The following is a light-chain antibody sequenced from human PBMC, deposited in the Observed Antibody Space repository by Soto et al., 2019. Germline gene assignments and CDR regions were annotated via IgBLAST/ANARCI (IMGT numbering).Light chain of an antibody. CDR1: QSVGSSY. J-gene: IGKJ5*01. CDR2: AAS. CDR3: QQYCISPPNT. Sequence: IVLTQSPGTLSLSPGERATLSCRASQSVGSSYLAWYQQKPGQAPRLLIYAASSRATGIPDRFSGSGSGTDFTLTISRLEPEDFAVYYCQQYCISPPNTFGQGTRLENK. V-gene: IGKV3-20*01.